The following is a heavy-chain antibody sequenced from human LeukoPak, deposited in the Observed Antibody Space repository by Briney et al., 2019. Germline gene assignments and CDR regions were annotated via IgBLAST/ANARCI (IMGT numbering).Heavy chain of an antibody. CDR1: GYTFTSYG. J-gene: IGHJ4*02. V-gene: IGHV1-18*01. Sequence: GASVKVSCKASGYTFTSYGISWVRQAPGQGLEWMGRISAYNGNTNYAQKLQGRVTMTTDTSTSTAYMELRSLRSDDTAVYYCASSYDSSGYYHYGLDYWGQGTLVTVSS. CDR3: ASSYDSSGYYHYGLDY. D-gene: IGHD3-22*01. CDR2: ISAYNGNT.